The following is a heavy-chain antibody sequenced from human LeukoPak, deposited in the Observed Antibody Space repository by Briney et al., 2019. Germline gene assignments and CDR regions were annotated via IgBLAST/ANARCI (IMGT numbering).Heavy chain of an antibody. CDR1: GGSISSYY. Sequence: PSETLSLTCTVSGGSISSYYWSWIRQPPGKGLEWIGYIYYSGSTNYNPSLKSRVTISGDRSKNQFSLKLSSVTAADTAVYYCARQGRGIAVLWGQGTLVTVSS. J-gene: IGHJ4*02. D-gene: IGHD6-19*01. V-gene: IGHV4-59*08. CDR2: IYYSGST. CDR3: ARQGRGIAVL.